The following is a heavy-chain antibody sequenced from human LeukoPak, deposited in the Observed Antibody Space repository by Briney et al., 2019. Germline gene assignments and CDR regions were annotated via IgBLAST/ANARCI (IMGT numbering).Heavy chain of an antibody. J-gene: IGHJ4*02. CDR3: ARNGVVVVAARTRWSPTDY. V-gene: IGHV4-39*07. D-gene: IGHD2-15*01. CDR1: GGSISSSSYY. Sequence: SETLSLTCTVSGGSISSSSYYWGWIRQPPGKGLEWIGSIYYSGSTYYNPSLKSRVTISVDTSKNQFSLKLSSVTAADTAVYYCARNGVVVVAARTRWSPTDYWGQGTLVTVSS. CDR2: IYYSGST.